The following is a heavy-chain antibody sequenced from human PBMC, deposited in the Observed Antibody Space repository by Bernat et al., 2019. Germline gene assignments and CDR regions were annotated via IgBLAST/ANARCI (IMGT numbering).Heavy chain of an antibody. CDR2: ISYDGSNK. D-gene: IGHD6-19*01. J-gene: IGHJ3*02. Sequence: VQLLESGGGVVQPGRSLRLSCAASGFTFSSYGMHWVRQAPGKGLEWVAVISYDGSNKYYADSVKGRFTISRDNFKNTLYLQMSSLRAEDTAVYYCAKDFSYSSGSYFAFHIWGQGTMVTVSS. CDR3: AKDFSYSSGSYFAFHI. CDR1: GFTFSSYG. V-gene: IGHV3-30*18.